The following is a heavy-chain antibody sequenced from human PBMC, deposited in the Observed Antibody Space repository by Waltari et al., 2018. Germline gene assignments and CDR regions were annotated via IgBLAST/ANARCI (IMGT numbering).Heavy chain of an antibody. CDR2: ISYDGSNK. Sequence: QVQLVESGGGVVQPGRSLRLSCAASGFTFSSYGLYWVRQAPGKGLEWVAVISYDGSNKYYADSVKGRFTISRDNSKNTLYLQMNSLRAEDTAVYYCAKAGRGFYYYYGMDVWGQGTTVTVSS. CDR3: AKAGRGFYYYYGMDV. J-gene: IGHJ6*02. CDR1: GFTFSSYG. V-gene: IGHV3-30*18.